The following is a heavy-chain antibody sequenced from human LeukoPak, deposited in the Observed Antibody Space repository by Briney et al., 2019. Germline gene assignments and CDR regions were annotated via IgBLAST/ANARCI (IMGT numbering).Heavy chain of an antibody. CDR1: GFTFSIYA. V-gene: IGHV3-23*01. CDR2: IGDTT. D-gene: IGHD1-26*01. CDR3: AKAFAFVGANFFDY. J-gene: IGHJ4*02. Sequence: GGSLRLACAASGFTFSIYAMSWVRQAPGKGLEWVSAIGDTTYYADSVEGRFTISRDNSKNTLYLQMNSLRAEDAAIYYCAKAFAFVGANFFDYWGQGTLVTVSS.